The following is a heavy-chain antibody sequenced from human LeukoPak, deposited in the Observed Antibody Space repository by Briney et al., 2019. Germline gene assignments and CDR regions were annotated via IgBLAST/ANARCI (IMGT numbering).Heavy chain of an antibody. Sequence: GGSLRLSCAASGFTFSSYGMDWVRQAPGKGLEWVAVIWYDRSNKYYADSVKGRFTISRDNSKNTLYLQMNSLRVEDTAVYYCARGLQVIYGMDVWGKGTTVTVSS. D-gene: IGHD2-21*01. CDR2: IWYDRSNK. V-gene: IGHV3-33*01. J-gene: IGHJ6*04. CDR3: ARGLQVIYGMDV. CDR1: GFTFSSYG.